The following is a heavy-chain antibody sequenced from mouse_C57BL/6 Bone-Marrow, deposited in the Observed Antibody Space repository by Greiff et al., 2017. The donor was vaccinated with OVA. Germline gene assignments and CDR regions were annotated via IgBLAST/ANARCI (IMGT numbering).Heavy chain of an antibody. Sequence: EVKLVESGGDLVKPGGSLKLSCAASGFTFSSYGMSWVRQTPDKRLEWVATISSGGSYTYYPDSVRGRFTISRDNAKNTLYLQMSSLKSEDTAMYYCARHGSSPYWYFDVWGTGTTVTVSS. V-gene: IGHV5-6*01. CDR1: GFTFSSYG. D-gene: IGHD1-1*01. CDR3: ARHGSSPYWYFDV. J-gene: IGHJ1*03. CDR2: ISSGGSYT.